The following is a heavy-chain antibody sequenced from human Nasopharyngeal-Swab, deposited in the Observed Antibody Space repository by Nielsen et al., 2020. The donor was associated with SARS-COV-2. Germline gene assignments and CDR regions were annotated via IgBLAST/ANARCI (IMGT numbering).Heavy chain of an antibody. J-gene: IGHJ3*02. V-gene: IGHV3-23*01. CDR1: GFTFSIYA. Sequence: GESLKLSCAASGFTFSIYAMSWVRQAPGKGLEWVSAISGSGGSTYYADSVKGRFTISRDNSKNTLYLQMNSLRAEDTAVYYCAKGWQWLVRDAFDIWGQGTMVTVSS. CDR2: ISGSGGST. D-gene: IGHD6-19*01. CDR3: AKGWQWLVRDAFDI.